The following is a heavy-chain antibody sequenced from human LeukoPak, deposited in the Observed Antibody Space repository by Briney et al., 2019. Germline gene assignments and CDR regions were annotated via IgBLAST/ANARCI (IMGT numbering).Heavy chain of an antibody. D-gene: IGHD2-2*01. Sequence: SETLSLTCTVSGGSISSSSYYWGWIRQPPGTGLEWIGSIYYSGSTYYNPSLKSRVTISVDTSKNQFSLKLSSVTAADTAVYYCARRRCSSTSCKFDYWGQGTLVTVSS. CDR1: GGSISSSSYY. V-gene: IGHV4-39*01. CDR2: IYYSGST. J-gene: IGHJ4*02. CDR3: ARRRCSSTSCKFDY.